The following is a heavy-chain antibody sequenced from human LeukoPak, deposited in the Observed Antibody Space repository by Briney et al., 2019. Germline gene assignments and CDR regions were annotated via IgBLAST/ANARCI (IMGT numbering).Heavy chain of an antibody. CDR1: GFTFDDYG. D-gene: IGHD1-14*01. J-gene: IGHJ4*02. Sequence: RPGRSLRLSCAASGFTFDDYGMSWVRQAPGKGLEWVSGISGSGVSTDYADSVKGRFTISRDNSKNTLYLQMNNLKAEDTAVYYCAKDVSGGNWGQGTLVTVSS. CDR3: AKDVSGGN. CDR2: ISGSGVST. V-gene: IGHV3-23*01.